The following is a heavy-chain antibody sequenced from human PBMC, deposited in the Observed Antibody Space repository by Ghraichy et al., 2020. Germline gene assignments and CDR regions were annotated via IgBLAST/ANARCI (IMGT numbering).Heavy chain of an antibody. CDR3: AKGTHSSGYLYYFYY. CDR2: ISWNSGSI. V-gene: IGHV3-9*01. J-gene: IGHJ4*02. CDR1: GFTFDDYA. Sequence: GGSLRLSCAASGFTFDDYAMHWVRQAPGKGLEWVSGISWNSGSIGYADSVKGRFTISRDNAKNSLYLQMNSLRAEDTALYYCAKGTHSSGYLYYFYYWGQGTLVTVSS. D-gene: IGHD3-22*01.